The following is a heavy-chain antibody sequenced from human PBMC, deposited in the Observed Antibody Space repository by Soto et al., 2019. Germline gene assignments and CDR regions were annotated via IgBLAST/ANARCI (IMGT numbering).Heavy chain of an antibody. Sequence: SQTLSLTCAISGDSVSSNSADWNWIRQSPSRGLEWLGRTYYRSKWYNDYGLSVKSRITINPDTSKNQISLQSNSVIPEDTAVYYCARGSYDVLTGYYPLDSWGQGTLVTVSS. CDR2: TYYRSKWYN. J-gene: IGHJ4*02. CDR3: ARGSYDVLTGYYPLDS. D-gene: IGHD3-9*01. CDR1: GDSVSSNSAD. V-gene: IGHV6-1*01.